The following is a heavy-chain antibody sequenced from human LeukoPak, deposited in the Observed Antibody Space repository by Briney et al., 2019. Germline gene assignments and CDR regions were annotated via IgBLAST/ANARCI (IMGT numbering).Heavy chain of an antibody. CDR1: GGSISSGDYY. Sequence: PSETLSLTCTVSGGSISSGDYYWSWIRQPPGKGLEWIGYIYYSGSTYYNPSLKSRVTISVDTSKNQFSLKLSSVTAADTAVYYCARVRSYDSSGYSWFDPWGQGTLVTVSS. D-gene: IGHD3-22*01. CDR3: ARVRSYDSSGYSWFDP. J-gene: IGHJ5*02. CDR2: IYYSGST. V-gene: IGHV4-30-4*08.